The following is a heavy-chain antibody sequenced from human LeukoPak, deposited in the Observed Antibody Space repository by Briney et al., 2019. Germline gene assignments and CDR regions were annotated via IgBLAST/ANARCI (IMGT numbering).Heavy chain of an antibody. CDR2: IWYDGSNK. J-gene: IGHJ6*02. Sequence: GGSLRLSCAASGFTFSSYGMHWVRQAPGKGLEWVAVIWYDGSNKYYADSVKGRFTISRDNSKNTLYLQMNALRVEDTAVYYCTRDLMDYDVATGLHHYYMDVWGQGTTVTVSS. V-gene: IGHV3-33*01. D-gene: IGHD3-9*01. CDR3: TRDLMDYDVATGLHHYYMDV. CDR1: GFTFSSYG.